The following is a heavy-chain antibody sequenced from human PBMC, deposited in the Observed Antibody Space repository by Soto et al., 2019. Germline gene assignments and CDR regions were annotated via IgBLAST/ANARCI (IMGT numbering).Heavy chain of an antibody. Sequence: SETLSITCTVSGGSSSRYDWSWTRERPGTGLERLGYIYYSGSTNYNPSLNSRVTISVDTSKNQFSLKLSSVTAADTAVYYCARLGPGAPRVYSSSWSPPNWFDPWGQGTLVTVS. D-gene: IGHD6-13*01. CDR1: GGSSSRYD. V-gene: IGHV4-59*08. J-gene: IGHJ5*02. CDR3: ARLGPGAPRVYSSSWSPPNWFDP. CDR2: IYYSGST.